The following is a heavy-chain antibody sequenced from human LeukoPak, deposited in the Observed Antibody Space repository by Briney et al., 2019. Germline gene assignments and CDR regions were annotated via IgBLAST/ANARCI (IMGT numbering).Heavy chain of an antibody. CDR2: IWYDGSNK. V-gene: IGHV3-33*01. CDR1: GFTFSSYG. Sequence: GRSLRLFCAASGFTFSSYGMHWVRQAPGKGLEWVAVIWYDGSNKYYADSVKGRFTISRDNSKNTLYLQMNSLRAEDTAVYYCARDQSSSGYYYVGVDYWGQGTLVTVSS. J-gene: IGHJ4*02. D-gene: IGHD3-22*01. CDR3: ARDQSSSGYYYVGVDY.